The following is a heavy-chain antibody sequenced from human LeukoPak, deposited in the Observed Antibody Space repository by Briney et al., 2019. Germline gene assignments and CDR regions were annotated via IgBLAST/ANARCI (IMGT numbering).Heavy chain of an antibody. J-gene: IGHJ4*02. V-gene: IGHV4-39*07. CDR1: GGSISSSSYY. Sequence: SETLSLTCTVSGGSISSSSYYWGWIRQPPGTGLEWIGSIYYSGSTYYNPSLKSRVTISVDTSKNQFSLKLSSVTAADTAVYYCANVDTAMVTPYDYWGQGTLVTVSS. CDR3: ANVDTAMVTPYDY. D-gene: IGHD5-18*01. CDR2: IYYSGST.